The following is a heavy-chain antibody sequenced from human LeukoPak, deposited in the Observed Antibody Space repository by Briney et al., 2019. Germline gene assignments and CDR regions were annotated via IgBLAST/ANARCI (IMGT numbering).Heavy chain of an antibody. J-gene: IGHJ3*02. V-gene: IGHV1-69*06. D-gene: IGHD3-10*01. CDR3: ARDSPGASFNDAFDI. CDR1: GGTFSSYA. CDR2: IIPIFGTA. Sequence: ASVKVSCKASGGTFSSYAISWVRQAPGQGLEWMGGIIPIFGTANYAQKFQGRVTITADKSTSTAYMELSSLRSEDTAVYYCARDSPGASFNDAFDIWGQGTMVTVSS.